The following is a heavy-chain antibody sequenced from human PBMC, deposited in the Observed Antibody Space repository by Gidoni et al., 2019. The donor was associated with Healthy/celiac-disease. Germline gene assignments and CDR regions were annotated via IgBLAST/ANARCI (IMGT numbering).Heavy chain of an antibody. CDR2: IDHSGST. CDR3: ARVGRLEPINYYYYGMDV. Sequence: QLQLQESGSGLVKPSQTLSLTCAVSGGSISSGGYSWSWIRQPPGKGLEWIGYIDHSGSTYYNPSLKSRVTISVDRSKNQFSLKLSSVTAADTAVYYCARVGRLEPINYYYYGMDVWGQGTTVTVSS. V-gene: IGHV4-30-2*01. D-gene: IGHD1-1*01. J-gene: IGHJ6*02. CDR1: GGSISSGGYS.